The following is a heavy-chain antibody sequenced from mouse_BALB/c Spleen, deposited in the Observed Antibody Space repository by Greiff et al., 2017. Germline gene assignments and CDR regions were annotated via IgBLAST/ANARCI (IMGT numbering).Heavy chain of an antibody. J-gene: IGHJ2*01. Sequence: QVQLQQPGAELVKPGASVKLSCKASGFTFTSYWMNWVQQRPGQGLEWIGEINPSTGRTNYNEKSKSKATLTVDKSASTAYMQLSSLTSEDSAVYYCARRAYYRYDDDCDYWGQGTTLTVSS. CDR2: INPSTGRT. CDR3: ARRAYYRYDDDCDY. D-gene: IGHD2-14*01. V-gene: IGHV1S81*02. CDR1: GFTFTSYW.